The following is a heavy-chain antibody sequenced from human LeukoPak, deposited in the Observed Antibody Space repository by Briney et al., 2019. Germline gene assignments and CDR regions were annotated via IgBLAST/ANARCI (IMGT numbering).Heavy chain of an antibody. D-gene: IGHD2/OR15-2a*01. V-gene: IGHV1-18*01. Sequence: ASVKVSCKASGYTFTSYGISWVRQAPGQGLEWMGWISGYNGNTNYAQNLQGRGTMTTDTSTSTVYMELRSRRSDDTAVYYCAFSSHYLQGNYYYIDVWGKGTTVTVSS. J-gene: IGHJ6*03. CDR2: ISGYNGNT. CDR1: GYTFTSYG. CDR3: AFSSHYLQGNYYYIDV.